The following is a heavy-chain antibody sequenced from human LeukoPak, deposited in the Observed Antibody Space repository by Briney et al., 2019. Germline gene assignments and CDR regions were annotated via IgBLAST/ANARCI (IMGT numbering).Heavy chain of an antibody. CDR1: GYTFTSYD. D-gene: IGHD3-9*01. V-gene: IGHV1-8*01. CDR2: MNPNSGNT. CDR3: ARTTRYYVTLTGYGPAEFDY. Sequence: RSSVKVSCKASGYTFTSYDINWVRQATGQGLEWMGWMNPNSGNTGYAQKFQGRVTMTRNTSISTAYMELSSLRSEDTAVYYCARTTRYYVTLTGYGPAEFDYWGQGTLVTVSS. J-gene: IGHJ4*02.